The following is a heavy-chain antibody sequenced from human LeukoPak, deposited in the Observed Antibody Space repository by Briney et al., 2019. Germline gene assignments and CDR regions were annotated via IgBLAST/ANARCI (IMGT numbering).Heavy chain of an antibody. V-gene: IGHV1-69*04. J-gene: IGHJ4*02. CDR1: GGTFSSYA. CDR2: IIPILGIA. D-gene: IGHD3-10*01. CDR3: AREMVRGVTPGEYYFGY. Sequence: SVKVSCKASGGTFSSYAISWVRQAPGQGLEWMGRIIPILGIANYAQKFQGRVTITADKSTSTAYMELSSLRSEDTAVYYCAREMVRGVTPGEYYFGYWGQGTLVTVSS.